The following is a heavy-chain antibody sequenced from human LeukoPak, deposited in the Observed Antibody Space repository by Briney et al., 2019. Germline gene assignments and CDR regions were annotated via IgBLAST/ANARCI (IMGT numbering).Heavy chain of an antibody. J-gene: IGHJ3*02. CDR2: INPSGGST. Sequence: ASVKVSCKASGYTFTSYYMHWVRQAPGQGLEWMGIINPSGGSTSYAQKFQGRVTMTRDTSTSTAYMELSSLRSEDTAVYYCARDTGRFDAFDIWGQGTMVTVSS. CDR1: GYTFTSYY. D-gene: IGHD1-26*01. V-gene: IGHV1-46*01. CDR3: ARDTGRFDAFDI.